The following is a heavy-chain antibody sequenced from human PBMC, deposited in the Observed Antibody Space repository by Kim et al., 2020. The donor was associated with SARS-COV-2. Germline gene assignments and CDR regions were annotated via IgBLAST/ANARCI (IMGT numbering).Heavy chain of an antibody. CDR2: ISSNGGST. J-gene: IGHJ4*02. Sequence: GGSLRLSCSASGFTFSSYAMHWVRQAPGKGLEYVSAISSNGGSTYYADSVKGRFTISRDNSKNTLYLQMSSLRAEDTAVYYCVKEAYDILTGPVEYFDYWGQGTLVTVSS. V-gene: IGHV3-64D*06. D-gene: IGHD3-9*01. CDR1: GFTFSSYA. CDR3: VKEAYDILTGPVEYFDY.